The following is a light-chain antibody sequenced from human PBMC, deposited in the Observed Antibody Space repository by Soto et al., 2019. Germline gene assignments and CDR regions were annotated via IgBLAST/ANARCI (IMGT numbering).Light chain of an antibody. CDR1: QSISSY. Sequence: DIQMTPSPSSLSASVGDRVTITCRASQSISSYLNWYQQKPGKAPKLLIYAASSLQSGVPSRFSGSGSGTDFTLTISSLQPEDFATYYCQQSYTEWTFGQGTKLEIK. V-gene: IGKV1-39*01. J-gene: IGKJ2*02. CDR3: QQSYTEWT. CDR2: AAS.